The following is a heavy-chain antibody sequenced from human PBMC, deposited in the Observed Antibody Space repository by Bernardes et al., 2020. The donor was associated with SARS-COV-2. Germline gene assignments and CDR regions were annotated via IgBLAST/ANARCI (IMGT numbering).Heavy chain of an antibody. CDR3: AKDPNWAPGY. J-gene: IGHJ4*02. CDR2: LGTSGDFT. CDR1: GFTFSSYI. D-gene: IGHD1-1*01. Sequence: GGSLRLSCAASGFTFSSYIMTWVRQAPGKGLEWVSILGTSGDFTYYADSVKGRFTISRDNSKNTLYLQMNSLRVEDTAVYYCAKDPNWAPGYWGQGTLVIVSS. V-gene: IGHV3-23*01.